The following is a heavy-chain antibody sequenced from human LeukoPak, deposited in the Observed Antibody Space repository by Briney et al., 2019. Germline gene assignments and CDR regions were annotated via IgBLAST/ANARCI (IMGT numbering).Heavy chain of an antibody. CDR2: ISSGKSYI. Sequence: PGGSLRLSCAASGFSFSSYSMNWVRQAPGKGLEWVSSISSGKSYIFYADSVKGRFTISRDNAKNSLYLEMTSLRAEDTAVYYCASGSPAGDYWGQGTLVTVSS. CDR1: GFSFSSYS. CDR3: ASGSPAGDY. D-gene: IGHD1-26*01. V-gene: IGHV3-21*01. J-gene: IGHJ4*02.